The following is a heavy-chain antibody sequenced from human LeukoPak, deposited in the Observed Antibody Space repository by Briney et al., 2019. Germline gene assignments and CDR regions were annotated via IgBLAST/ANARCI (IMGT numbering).Heavy chain of an antibody. D-gene: IGHD2-2*01. J-gene: IGHJ4*02. CDR1: GFNFNSYW. CDR3: AKVGQRRGNVVVPAAIRYYFDY. CDR2: ISGSGGST. Sequence: GGSLRLSCAVSGFNFNSYWMNWVRQAPGKGLEWVSAISGSGGSTYYADSVKGRFTIPRDNSKNTLYLQMNSLRAEDTAVYYCAKVGQRRGNVVVPAAIRYYFDYWGQGTLVTVSS. V-gene: IGHV3-23*01.